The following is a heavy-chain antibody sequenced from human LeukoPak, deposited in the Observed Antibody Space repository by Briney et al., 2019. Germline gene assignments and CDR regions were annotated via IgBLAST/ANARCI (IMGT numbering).Heavy chain of an antibody. D-gene: IGHD6-13*01. CDR1: GGSISSYY. CDR3: ARTTEAHSWRTRYYDYYMDV. V-gene: IGHV4-59*01. J-gene: IGHJ6*03. Sequence: PSETLSLTCTVSGGSISSYYWSWIRQPPGKGLEWFGYIYYSGSTNYHPSLKSRVTISVDTSKNQFSLKLSSVTAADTAVYYCARTTEAHSWRTRYYDYYMDVWGKGTTVTVSS. CDR2: IYYSGST.